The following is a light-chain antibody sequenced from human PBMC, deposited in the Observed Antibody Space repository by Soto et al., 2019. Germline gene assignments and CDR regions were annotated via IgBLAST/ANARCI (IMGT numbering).Light chain of an antibody. CDR1: SSDVGVHNY. CDR3: SSYTSRGTYV. J-gene: IGLJ1*01. Sequence: QSALTQPASVSGSPGQSITISCTGTSSDVGVHNYVSWYQQHPGKAPKLMIFEVSYRPSGISNRFSGSKSGNTASLTISGLQAEDEADYYCSSYTSRGTYVFGTGTKVTVL. CDR2: EVS. V-gene: IGLV2-14*01.